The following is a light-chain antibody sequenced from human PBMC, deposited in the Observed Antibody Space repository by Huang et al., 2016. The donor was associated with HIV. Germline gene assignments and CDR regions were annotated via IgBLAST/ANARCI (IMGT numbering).Light chain of an antibody. V-gene: IGKV3-15*01. Sequence: EIVMTQSPATLSVSPGERATLSCRASQSVSSSLAWYQQKPCQAPRLLIYGASTRATGIPARFSGSGSGTEFTLTISSLQSEDFTVYYCQQYSNWPQTFGQGTKVDIK. CDR2: GAS. CDR3: QQYSNWPQT. CDR1: QSVSSS. J-gene: IGKJ1*01.